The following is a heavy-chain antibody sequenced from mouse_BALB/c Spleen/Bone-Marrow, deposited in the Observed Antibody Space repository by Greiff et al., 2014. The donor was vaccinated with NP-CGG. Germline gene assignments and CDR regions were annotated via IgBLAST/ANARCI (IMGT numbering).Heavy chain of an antibody. V-gene: IGHV1-54*01. Sequence: QVQLQQSGAELVRPGISVKVSYKGSGYAFTNYLIEWVKQRPGQGLEWIGVINSGSGGTKYNGKFKGKATLTADKSSSTAYMQLSSLTSDDSAVYFCARAITDAMDYWGQGTSVTVSS. J-gene: IGHJ4*01. CDR2: INSGSGGT. CDR3: ARAITDAMDY. CDR1: GYAFTNYL. D-gene: IGHD2-4*01.